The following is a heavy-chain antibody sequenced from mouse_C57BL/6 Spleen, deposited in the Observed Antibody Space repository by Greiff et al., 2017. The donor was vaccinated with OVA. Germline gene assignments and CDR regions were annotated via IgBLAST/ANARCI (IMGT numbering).Heavy chain of an antibody. CDR2: IDPEGGET. V-gene: IGHV14-2*01. J-gene: IGHJ4*01. CDR1: GFNIKDYY. CDR3: ASPYYGSNYYAMDY. D-gene: IGHD1-1*01. Sequence: VQLKESGAELVKPGASVKLSCTASGFNIKDYYMHWVKQRTEQGLEWIGRIDPEGGETKYAPKFQGKATITADTSSNTAYLQLSSLTSEDTAVYYCASPYYGSNYYAMDYWGQGTSVTVSS.